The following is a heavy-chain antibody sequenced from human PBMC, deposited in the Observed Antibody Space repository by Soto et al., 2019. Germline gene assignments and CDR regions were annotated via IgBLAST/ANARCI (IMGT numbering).Heavy chain of an antibody. V-gene: IGHV1-69*06. CDR3: ASSLPNYYDSSGYPDNWFDP. D-gene: IGHD3-22*01. CDR2: IIPIFGTA. J-gene: IGHJ5*02. CDR1: GGTFSSYA. Sequence: GASVKVSCKASGGTFSSYAISWVRQAPGQGLEWMGGIIPIFGTANYAQKFQGRVTITADKSTSTAYMGLSSLRSEDTAVYYCASSLPNYYDSSGYPDNWFDPWGQGTLVTVSS.